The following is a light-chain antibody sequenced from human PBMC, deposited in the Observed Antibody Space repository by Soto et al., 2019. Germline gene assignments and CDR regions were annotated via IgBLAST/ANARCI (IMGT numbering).Light chain of an antibody. V-gene: IGKV1-33*01. CDR2: DAS. CDR1: QNINNY. J-gene: IGKJ5*01. CDR3: QQYENLPT. Sequence: DIQITHSPSSLSASVGDRVTITFQASQNINNYLNWYQQKPGRAPKLLIYDASNLEAGVPSRFRGSGSGRDFTFTISRLQPEDIATYYCQQYENLPTFGQGTRLEIK.